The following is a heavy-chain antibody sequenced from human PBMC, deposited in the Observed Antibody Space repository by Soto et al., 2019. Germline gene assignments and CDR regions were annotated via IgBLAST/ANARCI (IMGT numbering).Heavy chain of an antibody. J-gene: IGHJ6*02. D-gene: IGHD3-10*01. CDR1: GFTFSSYG. CDR2: ISYDGSNK. CDR3: AKDNNHITMGRGPYYYYYGMDV. V-gene: IGHV3-30*18. Sequence: GGSLRLSCAASGFTFSSYGMHWVRQAPGKGLEWVAVISYDGSNKYYADSVKGRCTISRDNSKNTLYLEMNSLRAEDTAVYYCAKDNNHITMGRGPYYYYYGMDVWGPGTTVTVSS.